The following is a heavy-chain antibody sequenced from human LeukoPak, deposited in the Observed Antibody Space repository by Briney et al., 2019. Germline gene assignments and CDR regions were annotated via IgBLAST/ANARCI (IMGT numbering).Heavy chain of an antibody. D-gene: IGHD3-16*01. J-gene: IGHJ6*02. Sequence: GGSLRLSCEASGYTFSDYSMDWVRQAPGKGQEWVSSISSRSSHIYYADSVKGRFTISSDSTKNSLYLQMNSLRAEDTSVYYFARGGPVLGGGGMDVWGQGTTVTVSS. V-gene: IGHV3-21*01. CDR2: ISSRSSHI. CDR3: ARGGPVLGGGGMDV. CDR1: GYTFSDYS.